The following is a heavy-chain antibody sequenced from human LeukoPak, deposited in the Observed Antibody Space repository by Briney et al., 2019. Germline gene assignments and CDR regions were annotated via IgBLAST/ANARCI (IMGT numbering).Heavy chain of an antibody. CDR2: INWNGGVT. Sequence: GGSLGLSCAASGFTFDDHGLSWVRHVPGKGLEWVSGINWNGGVTGYTDSVKGRFTISRDNAKNSLYLQMNSLRAEDTALYHCARANYYDSSGYVNSLDIWGQGTMVTVSS. CDR3: ARANYYDSSGYVNSLDI. V-gene: IGHV3-20*01. CDR1: GFTFDDHG. J-gene: IGHJ3*02. D-gene: IGHD3-22*01.